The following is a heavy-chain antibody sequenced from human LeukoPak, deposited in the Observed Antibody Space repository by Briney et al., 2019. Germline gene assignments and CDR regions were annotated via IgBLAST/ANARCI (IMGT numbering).Heavy chain of an antibody. CDR3: ARDVHVVVVAATDAFDI. CDR2: ISSSGSII. CDR1: GFTFSSFG. Sequence: GGSLRLSCAASGFTFSSFGMHWVRQAPGKGLEWVSYISSSGSIIYYADSVKGRFTISRDNAKNSLYLQMNSLRAEDTAVYYCARDVHVVVVAATDAFDIWGQGTMVTVSS. D-gene: IGHD2-15*01. V-gene: IGHV3-48*04. J-gene: IGHJ3*02.